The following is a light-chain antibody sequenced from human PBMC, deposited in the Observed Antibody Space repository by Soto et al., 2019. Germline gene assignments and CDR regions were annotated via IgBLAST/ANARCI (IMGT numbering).Light chain of an antibody. CDR3: HVWDSTTDHAGV. Sequence: SYELTQPPSVSVAPGQTARISCGENNIGSKSVHWYQQRPGQAPVLVVYDDRDRPSGIPERLSGSNSGNTATLTISRVEAGDEADYFCHVWDSTTDHAGVFGGGTKLTVL. J-gene: IGLJ3*02. V-gene: IGLV3-21*02. CDR1: NIGSKS. CDR2: DDR.